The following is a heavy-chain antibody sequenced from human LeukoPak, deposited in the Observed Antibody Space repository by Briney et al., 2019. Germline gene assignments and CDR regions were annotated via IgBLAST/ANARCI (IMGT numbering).Heavy chain of an antibody. D-gene: IGHD4-11*01. CDR2: IIPIFGTA. J-gene: IGHJ5*02. Sequence: ASVKVSCKASGGTFSSYAISWVRQAPGQGLEWMGGIIPIFGTANYAQKFQGRVTITADESTSTAYMELSSLRSEDTAVYYCARDGQKYSNYVRNWFDPWGQGTLVTVSS. CDR1: GGTFSSYA. V-gene: IGHV1-69*13. CDR3: ARDGQKYSNYVRNWFDP.